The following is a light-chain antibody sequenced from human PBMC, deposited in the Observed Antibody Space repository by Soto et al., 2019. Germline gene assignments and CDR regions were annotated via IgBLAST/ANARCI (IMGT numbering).Light chain of an antibody. J-gene: IGKJ1*01. CDR1: RDISNS. CDR3: QQASGFPRT. V-gene: IGKV1-12*01. CDR2: GAS. Sequence: DIQMTQSPSSVSASVGDRLTITCRASRDISNSLAWYQQTPGKAPKLLLRGASSLHRGVPSRFSGGGGGTEFPLTISSLQPEDFATYFCQQASGFPRTFGQGTKVDVK.